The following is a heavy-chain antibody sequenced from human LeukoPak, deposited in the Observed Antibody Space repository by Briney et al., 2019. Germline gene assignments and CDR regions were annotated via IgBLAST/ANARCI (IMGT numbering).Heavy chain of an antibody. J-gene: IGHJ4*02. Sequence: PGRSLRLSCAASGFTFSSHAMHWVRQAPGKGLEWVALISYEGTHKYYADSVKGRFTIFRDNSKRTVDLQMDSLRPEDTAVYYCVSPLRDLLGEFDYWGQGTLVTVST. CDR1: GFTFSSHA. V-gene: IGHV3-30*04. CDR2: ISYEGTHK. D-gene: IGHD3-10*01. CDR3: VSPLRDLLGEFDY.